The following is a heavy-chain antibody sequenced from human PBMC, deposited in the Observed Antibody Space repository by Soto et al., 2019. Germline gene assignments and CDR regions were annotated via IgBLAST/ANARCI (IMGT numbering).Heavy chain of an antibody. Sequence: QVPLVQSGAEVKKPGSSVKVSCKASGGTFSSYTISWVRQAPGQGLEWMGRIIPILGIANYAQKFQGRVTITADKSTSTAYMELSSLRSEDTAVYYCARERGYSSWYDYWGQGTLVTVSS. CDR1: GGTFSSYT. D-gene: IGHD6-13*01. V-gene: IGHV1-69*08. J-gene: IGHJ4*02. CDR3: ARERGYSSWYDY. CDR2: IIPILGIA.